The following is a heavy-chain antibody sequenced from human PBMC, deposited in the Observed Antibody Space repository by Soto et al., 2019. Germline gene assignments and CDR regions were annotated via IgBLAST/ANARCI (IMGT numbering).Heavy chain of an antibody. V-gene: IGHV5-51*01. CDR2: IYPGDSDT. J-gene: IGHJ4*02. CDR3: ARENVMITFGGVIVMPPAEAAFDY. Sequence: GESLKISCKGSGYSFTSYWIGWVRQMPGKGLEWMGIIYPGDSDTRYSPSFQGQVTISADKSISTAYLQWSSLKASDTAMYYCARENVMITFGGVIVMPPAEAAFDYWGQGTLVTVSS. D-gene: IGHD3-16*02. CDR1: GYSFTSYW.